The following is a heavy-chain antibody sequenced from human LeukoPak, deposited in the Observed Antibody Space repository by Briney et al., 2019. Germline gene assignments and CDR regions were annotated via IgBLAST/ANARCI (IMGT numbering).Heavy chain of an antibody. D-gene: IGHD1-1*01. CDR2: NYHRWST. J-gene: IGHJ6*03. V-gene: IGHV4-38-2*02. CDR3: ARGIFWYNWNYYYYYMDV. Sequence: SETLSLTCTVSGYSISSGFYWGWIRQPPGEGVGWIGSNYHRWSTYYNPSLKSRGTISVDTSKNQFSLKLSSVTAADTAVYYCARGIFWYNWNYYYYYMDVWGKGTTVTVSS. CDR1: GYSISSGFY.